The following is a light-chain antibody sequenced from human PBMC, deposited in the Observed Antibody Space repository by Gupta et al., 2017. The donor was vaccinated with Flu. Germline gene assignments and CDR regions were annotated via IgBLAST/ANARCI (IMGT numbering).Light chain of an antibody. CDR1: SSNIGSNY. J-gene: IGLJ3*02. CDR2: RNN. Sequence: SVLTPPPSASWAPGQRVTISCSGSSSNIGSNYVYWYQQLPGTAPKLLIYRNNQRPSGVPDRFSGSKSGTSASLAISGLRSDDESDYYCASWDAGLRGWVFGGGTKLTVL. CDR3: ASWDAGLRGWV. V-gene: IGLV1-47*01.